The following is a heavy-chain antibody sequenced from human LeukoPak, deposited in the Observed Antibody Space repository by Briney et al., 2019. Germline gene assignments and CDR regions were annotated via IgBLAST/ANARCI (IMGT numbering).Heavy chain of an antibody. CDR2: ICGSGGST. J-gene: IGHJ4*02. D-gene: IGHD6-13*01. CDR3: ASFIPAAGKYYFDY. CDR1: GFTFSRDA. V-gene: IGHV3-23*01. Sequence: PGGSLRLSCAASGFTFSRDAMSWVREGPGRGLGWVSAICGSGGSTYYADSVKGRFTISRDNSKNTLYLQMNSLGAEDTAVYYCASFIPAAGKYYFDYWGQGTLVTVSS.